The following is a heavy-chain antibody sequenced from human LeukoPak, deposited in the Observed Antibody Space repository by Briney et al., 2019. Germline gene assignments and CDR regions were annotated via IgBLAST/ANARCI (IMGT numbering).Heavy chain of an antibody. CDR2: IYTSGST. D-gene: IGHD3-10*01. CDR1: GGSISSYY. Sequence: SETLSLTCTVSGGSISSYYWSWIRQPAGKGLEWIGRIYTSGSTNHNPSLKSRVTMSVDTSKNQFSLKLSSVTAADTAVYYCARDRSRGLVRGDFIDYWGQGTLLTVSS. V-gene: IGHV4-4*07. CDR3: ARDRSRGLVRGDFIDY. J-gene: IGHJ4*02.